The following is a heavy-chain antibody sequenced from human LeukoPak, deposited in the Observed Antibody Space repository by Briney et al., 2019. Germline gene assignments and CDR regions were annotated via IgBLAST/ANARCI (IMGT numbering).Heavy chain of an antibody. Sequence: PGGSLRLSCAASGFTFSDYWMHWVRQAPGKGLEWVAVIWYDGSNKFYADSVKGRFTISRDDSKNTLYLQMNSLRAEDTAVYYCARDRHDSSGYIDYWGQGTLVTVSS. D-gene: IGHD3-22*01. J-gene: IGHJ4*02. V-gene: IGHV3-33*08. CDR3: ARDRHDSSGYIDY. CDR2: IWYDGSNK. CDR1: GFTFSDYW.